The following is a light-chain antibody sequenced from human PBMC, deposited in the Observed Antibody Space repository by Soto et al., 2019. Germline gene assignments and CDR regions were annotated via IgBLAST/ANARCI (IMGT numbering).Light chain of an antibody. J-gene: IGKJ1*01. CDR3: QQYGSSPTT. CDR2: GAS. CDR1: QSVSSSY. V-gene: IGKV3-20*01. Sequence: LTQFPATLSLSPGERATLSCRASQSVSSSYLAWYQQTPGQAPRLLIYGASTRASGIPARFSGSGSGTDFTLTISRLEPEDFAVYYCQQYGSSPTTFGQGTKVDIK.